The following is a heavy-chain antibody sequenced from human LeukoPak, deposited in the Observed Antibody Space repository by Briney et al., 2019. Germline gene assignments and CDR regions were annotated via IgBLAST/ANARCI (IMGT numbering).Heavy chain of an antibody. D-gene: IGHD4-17*01. Sequence: SESLSLTCTVYGGSISSSSYYWGWLRQPPGKGLEWIGSMYYSGSTYYNPSLKSRFTISVDTSKNQFSLKLSSVTAADTAVYYCARHDYGDSDWSDPWGQGTLVTVSS. J-gene: IGHJ5*02. CDR1: GGSISSSSYY. CDR2: MYYSGST. CDR3: ARHDYGDSDWSDP. V-gene: IGHV4-39*01.